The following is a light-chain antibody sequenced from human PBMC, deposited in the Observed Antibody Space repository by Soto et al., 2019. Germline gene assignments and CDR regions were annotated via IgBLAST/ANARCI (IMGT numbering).Light chain of an antibody. CDR1: QSFISSY. V-gene: IGKV3-20*01. CDR2: GAS. Sequence: EIVLTQSPGTLSLSPGERATLSCRASQSFISSYLAWYQQKPGQAPRLLIYGASTRATGIPDRFSGSGSGTDFTLTISGLEREDFAVYYCQQYAGSPRTFGQGTKVDIK. J-gene: IGKJ1*01. CDR3: QQYAGSPRT.